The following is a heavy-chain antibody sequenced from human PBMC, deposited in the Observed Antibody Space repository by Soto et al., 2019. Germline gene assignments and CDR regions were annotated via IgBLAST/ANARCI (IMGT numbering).Heavy chain of an antibody. V-gene: IGHV3-33*01. CDR3: ARDGSHYDVDY. D-gene: IGHD4-4*01. Sequence: PGGSLRLSCATSGFSFSPSGMHWVRQAPGKGLEWVAIIWNDGSTTYYADSVKGRFTISRDNSKNTVYLQMNSLRDEDTAVYYCARDGSHYDVDYWGQGTQVTVSS. CDR1: GFSFSPSG. CDR2: IWNDGSTT. J-gene: IGHJ4*02.